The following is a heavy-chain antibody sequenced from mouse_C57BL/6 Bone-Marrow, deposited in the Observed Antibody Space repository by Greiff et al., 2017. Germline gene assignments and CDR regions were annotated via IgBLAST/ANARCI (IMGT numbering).Heavy chain of an antibody. CDR2: IDPSDSYT. D-gene: IGHD6-1*01. CDR1: GYTFTSYW. Sequence: QVQLQQPGAELVRPGTSVKLSCKASGYTFTSYWMHWVKQRPGQGLEWIGVIDPSDSYTNYNQKFKGKATLTVDTSSSTAYMQLSSLTSEDSAVYYCAIECLLIDYWGQGTTLTVSS. CDR3: AIECLLIDY. V-gene: IGHV1-59*01. J-gene: IGHJ2*01.